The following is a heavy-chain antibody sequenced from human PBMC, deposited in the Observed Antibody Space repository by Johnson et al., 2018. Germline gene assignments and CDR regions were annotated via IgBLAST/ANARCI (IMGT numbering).Heavy chain of an antibody. D-gene: IGHD3-3*01. CDR3: TKTERPILRFLEWPPGIYMDV. V-gene: IGHV3-30-3*02. CDR2: ISYDGSNK. CDR1: GFTFSSYA. Sequence: QVQLVESGGGLVQPGRSLRLSCTASGFTFSSYAMHWVRQAPGKGLEWVAVISYDGSNKYYADSVKGRFTISRDNSKNTRYLQMNSLKTEDTAVYYCTKTERPILRFLEWPPGIYMDVWGKGTTVTVSS. J-gene: IGHJ6*03.